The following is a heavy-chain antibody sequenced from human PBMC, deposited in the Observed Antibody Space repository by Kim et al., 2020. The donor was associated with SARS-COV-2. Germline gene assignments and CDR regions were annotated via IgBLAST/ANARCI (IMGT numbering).Heavy chain of an antibody. Sequence: GGSTGNADSVKGRFTISRDNAKNTLYMQMNSLRAEDTAVYYCASGLTPGQYWGQGTLVTVSS. V-gene: IGHV3-74*01. CDR3: ASGLTPGQY. D-gene: IGHD2-15*01. CDR2: GGST. J-gene: IGHJ4*02.